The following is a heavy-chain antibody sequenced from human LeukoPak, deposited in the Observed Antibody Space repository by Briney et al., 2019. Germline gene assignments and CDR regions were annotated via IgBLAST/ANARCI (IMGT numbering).Heavy chain of an antibody. J-gene: IGHJ6*03. D-gene: IGHD2-15*01. V-gene: IGHV1-2*02. Sequence: ASVKVSCKASGYTFTGYYMHWVRQAPGQGLEWMGWINPNSGGTNYAQKFQGRVTMTRDTSISTAYMELSRLRSDDTAVYYRARDSRPYCSGGSCQGYYYYYMDVWGKGTTVTVSS. CDR1: GYTFTGYY. CDR2: INPNSGGT. CDR3: ARDSRPYCSGGSCQGYYYYYMDV.